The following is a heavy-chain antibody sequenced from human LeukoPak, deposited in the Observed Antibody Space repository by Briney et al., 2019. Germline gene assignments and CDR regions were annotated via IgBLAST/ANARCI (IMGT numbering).Heavy chain of an antibody. CDR1: GFSIGSDYY. CDR2: VYSRRGTT. CDR3: ARESTSGLPAVGFDS. Sequence: PSETLSLTRAVSGFSIGSDYYWGWIRQPPGKGLEWIGSVYSRRGTTFYSPSLKSRVTISLDTSQNQFSLKLTSVTAADTAVYYCARESTSGLPAVGFDSWGQGTLVTVSS. D-gene: IGHD3-10*01. V-gene: IGHV4-38-2*02. J-gene: IGHJ4*02.